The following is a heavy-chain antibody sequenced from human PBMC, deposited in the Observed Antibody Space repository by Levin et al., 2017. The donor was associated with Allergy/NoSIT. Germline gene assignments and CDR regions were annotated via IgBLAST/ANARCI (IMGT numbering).Heavy chain of an antibody. D-gene: IGHD4-23*01. CDR3: ASLGGSSDDH. CDR2: IYQGGRT. J-gene: IGHJ4*02. V-gene: IGHV4-30-2*01. Sequence: MTSETLSLTCTVSGVSISSSSYSWSWIRQPPGKGLEWIGYIYQGGRTQYNPSLKSRVTILVDRSQNQFSLKLTSVTAADTAVYYCASLGGSSDDHWGQGTLVTVSS. CDR1: GVSISSSSYS.